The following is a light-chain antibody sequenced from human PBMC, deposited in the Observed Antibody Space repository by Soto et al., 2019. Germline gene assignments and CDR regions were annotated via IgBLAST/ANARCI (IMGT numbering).Light chain of an antibody. CDR2: SAS. J-gene: IGKJ1*01. CDR1: QRVGIN. CDR3: QQYDGWPRT. V-gene: IGKV3-15*01. Sequence: EIVMTQSPATLSVSPGETATLSCRASQRVGINLAWYQQKPGQAPRLLMYSASTRASGIPDRFSGSGSGTEFTLTISSLQSEDFAFFYCQQYDGWPRTFGQGTKVEIK.